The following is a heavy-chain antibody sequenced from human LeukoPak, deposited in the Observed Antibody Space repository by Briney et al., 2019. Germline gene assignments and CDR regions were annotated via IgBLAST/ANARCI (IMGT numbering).Heavy chain of an antibody. V-gene: IGHV4-59*01. D-gene: IGHD3-10*01. CDR2: IYYSGST. CDR3: TGGGLVRGVTHWFDP. J-gene: IGHJ5*02. CDR1: GGSISSYY. Sequence: TSETLSLTCTVSGGSISSYYWSWIRQPPGKGLEWIGYIYYSGSTNYNPSLKSRVTISVDTSKNQFSLKLSSVTAADTAVYYCTGGGLVRGVTHWFDPWGQGTLVTVSS.